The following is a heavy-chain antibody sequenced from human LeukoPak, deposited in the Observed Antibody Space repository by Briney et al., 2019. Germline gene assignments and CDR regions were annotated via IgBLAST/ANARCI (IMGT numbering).Heavy chain of an antibody. J-gene: IGHJ5*02. D-gene: IGHD3-3*01. Sequence: GGSLRLSCAASGFTFSSYSMHWVRQAPGKGLEWVAIIWYDGSNKYYADSVKGRFTISRDNSKNTLYLQMNSLRAEDTAVYYCARDSFGVPHLSYWFDPWGQGTLVTVSS. V-gene: IGHV3-30*02. CDR1: GFTFSSYS. CDR3: ARDSFGVPHLSYWFDP. CDR2: IWYDGSNK.